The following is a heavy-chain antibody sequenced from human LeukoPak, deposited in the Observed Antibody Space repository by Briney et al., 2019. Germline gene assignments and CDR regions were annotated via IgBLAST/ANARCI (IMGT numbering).Heavy chain of an antibody. D-gene: IGHD6-13*01. J-gene: IGHJ1*01. CDR3: ARSRIAAPGTEYFQH. Sequence: PSETLSLTCTVSGGSISSSSFFWGWIRQIPGKRLEWIGNIYNTGTTLYNPSLKTRVTISVDTSKIHFSPSLRSVTAADTAVYFCARSRIAAPGTEYFQHWGRGTLASVSS. V-gene: IGHV4-39*02. CDR2: IYNTGTT. CDR1: GGSISSSSFF.